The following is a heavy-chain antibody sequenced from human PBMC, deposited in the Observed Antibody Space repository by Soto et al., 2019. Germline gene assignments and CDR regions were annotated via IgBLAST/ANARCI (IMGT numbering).Heavy chain of an antibody. V-gene: IGHV4-34*01. J-gene: IGHJ6*02. CDR1: GGSFSGYY. CDR2: INHSGST. Sequence: SETLSLTCAVYGGSFSGYYWSWIRQPPGKGLEWIGEINHSGSTNYNPSLKSRVTISVDTSKNQFSLKLSSVTAADTAVYYCVRGYYYGSGSYWHYYYYGMDVWGQGTTVTVSS. CDR3: VRGYYYGSGSYWHYYYYGMDV. D-gene: IGHD3-10*01.